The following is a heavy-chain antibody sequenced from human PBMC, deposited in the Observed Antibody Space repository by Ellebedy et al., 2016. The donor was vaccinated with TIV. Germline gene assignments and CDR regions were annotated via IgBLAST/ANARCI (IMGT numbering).Heavy chain of an antibody. CDR3: ATFVAGAGQFDH. CDR1: GGTFSSYA. V-gene: IGHV1-69*06. J-gene: IGHJ4*02. D-gene: IGHD6-19*01. Sequence: AASVKVSCKSSGGTFSSYAITWVRQAPGHGLEWMGGIIPSLGLGTVKIVQKFQDRVTISADISTSTTYMDLIRLTYDDTAVYYCATFVAGAGQFDHWGQGTLVTVSS. CDR2: IIPSLGLGTV.